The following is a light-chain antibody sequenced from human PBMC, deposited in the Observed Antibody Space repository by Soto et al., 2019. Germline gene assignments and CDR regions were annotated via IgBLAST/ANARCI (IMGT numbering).Light chain of an antibody. CDR1: SSDVGGYYY. J-gene: IGLJ3*02. CDR2: DVS. V-gene: IGLV2-11*01. Sequence: QSALTQPASVSGSPGQSITISCTGTSSDVGGYYYVSWYQHHPGKAPKLIIYDVSKRPSGVPDRFSGSKSGNTASLTVSGLQAEDEADYSCCSYAGTYTQWVFGGGTKLTVL. CDR3: CSYAGTYTQWV.